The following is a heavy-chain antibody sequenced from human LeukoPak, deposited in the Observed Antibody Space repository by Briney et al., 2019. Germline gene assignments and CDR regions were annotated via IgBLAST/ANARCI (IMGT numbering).Heavy chain of an antibody. J-gene: IGHJ4*02. Sequence: PSQTLSLTCAVSGGSISGGGYSWSWIRQPPGKGLEWIGEINHSGSTNYNPSLKSRVTISVDTSKNQFSLKLSSVTAADTAVYYCAVGLPNFDYWGQGTLVTVSS. CDR2: INHSGST. CDR3: AVGLPNFDY. V-gene: IGHV4-30-2*01. D-gene: IGHD2-2*01. CDR1: GGSISGGGYS.